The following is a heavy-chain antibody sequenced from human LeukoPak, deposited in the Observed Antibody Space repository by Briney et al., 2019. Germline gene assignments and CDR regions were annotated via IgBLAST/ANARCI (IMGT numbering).Heavy chain of an antibody. CDR1: GSTFSSYA. V-gene: IGHV3-23*01. D-gene: IGHD5-12*01. J-gene: IGHJ4*02. CDR3: AKARSGYDFDY. CDR2: MSSGGSST. Sequence: GGSLRLSCAVSGSTFSSYAMTWVRQAPGKGLEWVSAMSSGGSSTYYADSVKGRFTISRDNSKNTLYLQMNSLRAEDTAVCYCAKARSGYDFDYWGQGTLVTVSS.